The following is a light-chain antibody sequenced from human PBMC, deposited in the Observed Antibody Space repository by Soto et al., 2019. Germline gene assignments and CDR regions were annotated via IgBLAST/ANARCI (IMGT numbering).Light chain of an antibody. CDR1: QSLSSN. CDR3: QQYNNWPLT. CDR2: GAS. J-gene: IGKJ3*01. V-gene: IGKV3-15*01. Sequence: EIVMTQSPATLSVSPGERATLSCRASQSLSSNLAWYQQKPGQAPRLLIYGASTRATDIPARFSGTGSGTEFTLTISSLQSEDFAVYYCQQYNNWPLTFGPGTKVDIK.